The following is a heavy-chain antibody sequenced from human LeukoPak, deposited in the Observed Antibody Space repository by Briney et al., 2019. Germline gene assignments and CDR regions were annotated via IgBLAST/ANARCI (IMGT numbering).Heavy chain of an antibody. J-gene: IGHJ6*02. Sequence: PGGSLRLSCAASGFTFSSYAMSWVRQAPGKGLEWVSFIGTSGSSIYYADSVKGRFTISRDNAKRSLYLQMNRLRAEDTAVYYCARDRRENYDSGIVIYGMDVWGQGTTVTVSS. CDR1: GFTFSSYA. V-gene: IGHV3-48*04. D-gene: IGHD3-10*01. CDR2: IGTSGSSI. CDR3: ARDRRENYDSGIVIYGMDV.